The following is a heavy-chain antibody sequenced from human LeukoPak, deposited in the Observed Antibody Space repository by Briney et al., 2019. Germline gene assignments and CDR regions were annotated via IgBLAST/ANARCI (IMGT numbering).Heavy chain of an antibody. V-gene: IGHV5-51*01. CDR1: GYSFTSYL. J-gene: IGHJ4*02. D-gene: IGHD6-13*01. Sequence: GESLKISSKGSGYSFTSYLIGWVRQLPGKVLEWMRIIYPGDSDTRYSPSFQGQVTISADKSISTAYLQWSSLKASDTAMYYCARQSDIAAAGTYWGQGTLVTVSS. CDR2: IYPGDSDT. CDR3: ARQSDIAAAGTY.